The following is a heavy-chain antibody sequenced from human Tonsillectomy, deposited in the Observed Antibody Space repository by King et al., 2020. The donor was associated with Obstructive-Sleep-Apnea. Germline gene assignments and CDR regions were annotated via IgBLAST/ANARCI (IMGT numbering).Heavy chain of an antibody. J-gene: IGHJ4*02. CDR3: ARDQNYGSGSYYVSGYFDY. CDR1: GLTFSTYS. Sequence: VQLVESGGGVVQPGRSLRLSCAASGLTFSTYSIHWVRQAPGKGLEWVAVISYDGSNKYYADSVKGRFTISRDNSKNTLYLQMNSLRAEDTAVYYCARDQNYGSGSYYVSGYFDYWGQGTLVTVSS. V-gene: IGHV3-30-3*01. D-gene: IGHD3-10*01. CDR2: ISYDGSNK.